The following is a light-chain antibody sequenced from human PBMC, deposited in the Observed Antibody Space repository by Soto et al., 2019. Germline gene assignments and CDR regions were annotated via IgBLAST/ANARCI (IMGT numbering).Light chain of an antibody. V-gene: IGKV3-20*01. J-gene: IGKJ1*01. CDR3: HQYGKSPWT. CDR2: GGS. CDR1: QSVSSSY. Sequence: EIVLTQSPGTLSLSPGKRATLSCRASQSVSSSYLAWYQQKPGQTPRLLIHGGSSRATGIPDRFSGSGSGTDFTLTISRLEPEDFAVYYCHQYGKSPWTFGQGTKVEIK.